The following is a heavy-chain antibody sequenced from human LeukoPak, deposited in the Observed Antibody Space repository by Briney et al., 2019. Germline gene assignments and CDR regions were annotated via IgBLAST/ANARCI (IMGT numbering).Heavy chain of an antibody. J-gene: IGHJ4*02. CDR2: IIPIIGTA. D-gene: IGHD5-24*01. CDR1: LGTFSRYA. V-gene: IGHV1-69*05. Sequence: EASVKDSCKASLGTFSRYAISWVRQAPGQGLEWMGGIIPIIGTANYAQKFQGRVTIPTDESTSTAYMELSSLRSEDTAVYYCARVEMATTAPGWSRDYWGQGTLVTVSS. CDR3: ARVEMATTAPGWSRDY.